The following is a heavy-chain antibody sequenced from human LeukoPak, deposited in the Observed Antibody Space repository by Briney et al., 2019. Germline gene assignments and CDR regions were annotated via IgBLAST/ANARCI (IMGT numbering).Heavy chain of an antibody. D-gene: IGHD2-15*01. CDR3: ARDRPCSGGSCYHNAFDY. V-gene: IGHV7-4-1*02. CDR1: GGTFSSYA. Sequence: ASVKVSCKASGGTFSSYAISWVRQAPGQGLEWMGWINTNTGNPAYAQGFTGRFVFSLDTSVSTAYLQISSLKAEDTAVYYCARDRPCSGGSCYHNAFDYWGQGTLVTVSS. CDR2: INTNTGNP. J-gene: IGHJ4*02.